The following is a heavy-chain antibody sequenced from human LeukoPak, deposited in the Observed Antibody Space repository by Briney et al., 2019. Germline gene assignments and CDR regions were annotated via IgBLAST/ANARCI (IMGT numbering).Heavy chain of an antibody. CDR3: ARHLSGVSGYTYGRGIDY. Sequence: GGSLRLSCAASGFTFSSYWMSWVRQAPGKGLEWVANIKKDGSEKYYVDSVNGRFTISRDTAKTSLYLQINSLRVEDTAVYYCARHLSGVSGYTYGRGIDYWGQGTLVTVSS. CDR1: GFTFSSYW. V-gene: IGHV3-7*01. CDR2: IKKDGSEK. D-gene: IGHD5-18*01. J-gene: IGHJ4*02.